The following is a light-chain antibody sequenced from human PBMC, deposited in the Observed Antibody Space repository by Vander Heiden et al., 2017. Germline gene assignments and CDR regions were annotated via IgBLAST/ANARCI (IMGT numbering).Light chain of an antibody. CDR1: QSISSW. J-gene: IGKJ1*01. Sequence: DIQMTQSPSTLSASVGDRGTITCRASQSISSWLAWYQQKPGKAPKLLIYKASSLESGVPSRFSGSGSGTEFTLTISSLQPDDFATYYCQQYNSYSPFGQGTKVEIK. V-gene: IGKV1-5*03. CDR2: KAS. CDR3: QQYNSYSP.